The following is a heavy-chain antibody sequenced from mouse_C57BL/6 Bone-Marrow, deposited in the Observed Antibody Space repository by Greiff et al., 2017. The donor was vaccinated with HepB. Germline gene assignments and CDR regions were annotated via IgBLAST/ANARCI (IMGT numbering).Heavy chain of an antibody. J-gene: IGHJ3*01. CDR1: GYTFTSYW. CDR2: IDPSDSYT. CDR3: ARRGDYDAY. D-gene: IGHD1-1*01. V-gene: IGHV1-69*01. Sequence: QVQLQQPGAELVMPGASVKLSCKASGYTFTSYWMHWVKQRPGQGLEWIGEIDPSDSYTNYNQKFKGKSTLTVDKSSSTAYMQLSSLTSEDSAVYYCARRGDYDAYWGQGTLVTVSA.